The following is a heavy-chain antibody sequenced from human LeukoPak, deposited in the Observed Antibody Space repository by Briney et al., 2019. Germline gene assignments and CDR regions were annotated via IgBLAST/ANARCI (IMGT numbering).Heavy chain of an antibody. D-gene: IGHD4-17*01. V-gene: IGHV3-30*03. CDR2: ISYDGSNK. Sequence: GGSLRLSCAASGFTFSSYGMHWVRQAPGKGLERVAVISYDGSNKYYADSVKGRFTISRDNSKNTLYLQMNSLRAEDTAVYYCASEGMTTVTTKHFDYWGQGTLVTVSS. CDR3: ASEGMTTVTTKHFDY. CDR1: GFTFSSYG. J-gene: IGHJ4*02.